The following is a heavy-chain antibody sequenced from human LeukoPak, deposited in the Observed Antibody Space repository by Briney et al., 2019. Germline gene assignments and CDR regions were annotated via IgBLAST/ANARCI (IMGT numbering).Heavy chain of an antibody. CDR1: GFTFGDYA. CDR3: TRTFGYYYFYMDV. Sequence: GGSLRLSCAASGFTFGDYAMSWVRQAPGKGLEWVGFIRTEAYDGATDYGASVKGRFTISRDDSKNIAYLQMNSLNTEDTAVYYCTRTFGYYYFYMDVWGKGTTVIVPS. V-gene: IGHV3-49*04. CDR2: IRTEAYDGAT. J-gene: IGHJ6*03. D-gene: IGHD3-16*01.